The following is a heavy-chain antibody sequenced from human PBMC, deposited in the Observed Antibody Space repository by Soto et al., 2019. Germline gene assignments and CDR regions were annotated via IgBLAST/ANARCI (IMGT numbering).Heavy chain of an antibody. Sequence: GGSLRLSCAASEFTFSSYSMSWVRQAPGKGLEWVSAISGSGGSTYYADSVKGRFTISRDNSKNTLYLQMNSLRAEDTAVYYCAKDPYGFGEFPSGDDPWGQGTLVTVSS. D-gene: IGHD3-10*01. CDR3: AKDPYGFGEFPSGDDP. CDR2: ISGSGGST. J-gene: IGHJ5*02. V-gene: IGHV3-23*01. CDR1: EFTFSSYS.